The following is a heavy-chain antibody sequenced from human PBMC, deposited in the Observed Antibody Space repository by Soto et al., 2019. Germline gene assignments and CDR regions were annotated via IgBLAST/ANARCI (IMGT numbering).Heavy chain of an antibody. Sequence: EVQLVESGGGLVQPGGSLRLSCAASGFTFSRYWLTWVRQAPGKGLEWVANIKEDGSEIYYVGSVKGRFTTSRDNAKNSLHLQMNSLRADDTAVYYCARIVSGRDYGDSIDCWGRGTLVTVSP. J-gene: IGHJ4*02. V-gene: IGHV3-7*03. CDR1: GFTFSRYW. CDR3: ARIVSGRDYGDSIDC. CDR2: IKEDGSEI. D-gene: IGHD4-17*01.